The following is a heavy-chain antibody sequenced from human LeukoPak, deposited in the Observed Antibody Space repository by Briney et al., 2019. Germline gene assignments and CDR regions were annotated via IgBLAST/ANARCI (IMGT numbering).Heavy chain of an antibody. CDR3: ARVLPTQHIVVVTAIGYFDY. CDR1: GGSISSSSCY. CDR2: IYYSGST. J-gene: IGHJ4*02. V-gene: IGHV4-39*01. D-gene: IGHD2-21*02. Sequence: SETLSLTCTVSGGSISSSSCYWGWIRQPPGKGLEWIGSIYYSGSTYYNPSLKSRVTISVDTSKNQFSLKLSSVSAADTAVYHCARVLPTQHIVVVTAIGYFDYWGQGTLVTVSS.